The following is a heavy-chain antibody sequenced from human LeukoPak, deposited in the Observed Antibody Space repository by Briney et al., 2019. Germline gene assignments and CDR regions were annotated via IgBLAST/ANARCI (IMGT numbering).Heavy chain of an antibody. CDR2: IYSGGNT. CDR1: GFTFSTNY. Sequence: GWSLRLSCAASGFTFSTNYMSWLRQAPGKGLEGVSVIYSGGNTYYADSVKGRFTISRDNSKNTVYLQMNSLRAEDTAVYYCARGLYADYAFDYWGQGTLVTVSS. V-gene: IGHV3-66*01. J-gene: IGHJ4*02. CDR3: ARGLYADYAFDY. D-gene: IGHD4-17*01.